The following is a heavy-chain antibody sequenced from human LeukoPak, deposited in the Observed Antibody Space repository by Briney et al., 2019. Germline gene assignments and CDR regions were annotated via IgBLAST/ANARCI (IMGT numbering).Heavy chain of an antibody. CDR2: ISSDSSSFK. CDR3: ARGTNWSPLDFDY. J-gene: IGHJ4*02. V-gene: IGHV3-21*04. CDR1: GFTFSSYH. D-gene: IGHD1-20*01. Sequence: PGGSLRLSCAASGFTFSSYHFHWVRQAPGKGLEWVSSISSDSSSFKYYAHSVQGRFTISRDNARNSMYLQMNSLRAEDTAVYYCARGTNWSPLDFDYWGRGSLVTVSS.